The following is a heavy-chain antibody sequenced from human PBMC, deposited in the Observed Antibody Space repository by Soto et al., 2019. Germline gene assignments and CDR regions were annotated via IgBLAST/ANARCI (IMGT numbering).Heavy chain of an antibody. CDR1: GGSFSGYY. CDR3: ARPKQWLPRDGMDV. V-gene: IGHV4-34*01. Sequence: SETLSLTCAVYGGSFSGYYWSWIRQPPGKGLEWIGEINHSGSTNYNPSLKSRVTISVDTSKNQFSLKLSSVTAADTAVYYCARPKQWLPRDGMDVWGQGTTVTVS. CDR2: INHSGST. J-gene: IGHJ6*02. D-gene: IGHD6-19*01.